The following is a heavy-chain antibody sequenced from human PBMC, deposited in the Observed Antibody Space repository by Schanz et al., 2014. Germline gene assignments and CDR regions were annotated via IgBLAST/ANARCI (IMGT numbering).Heavy chain of an antibody. J-gene: IGHJ4*02. V-gene: IGHV1-3*04. CDR3: ARGIGGYGANNYFDY. D-gene: IGHD5-12*01. Sequence: QVQLVQSGAAVKKPGASVKVSCKASAYSFTSYSMHWVRQAPGQRLEWMGWINTGSGDTKYSQNFQGRVTITRDTTAMTAYMEVSSLRSEDTAVYSCARGIGGYGANNYFDYWGQGTLVTVSS. CDR1: AYSFTSYS. CDR2: INTGSGDT.